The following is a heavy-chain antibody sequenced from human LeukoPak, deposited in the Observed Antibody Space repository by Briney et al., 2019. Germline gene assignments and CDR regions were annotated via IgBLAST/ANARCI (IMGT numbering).Heavy chain of an antibody. J-gene: IGHJ4*02. CDR3: ATARGGY. D-gene: IGHD2-15*01. V-gene: IGHV3-23*01. CDR2: TSTSGGST. CDR1: AFTFSSYA. Sequence: PGGSLRLSCAASAFTFSSYAMSWVRQAPGKGLEWVSGTSTSGGSTYYADSVKGRFTIPRDNSKNTLSLQMTSLRAEDTAVYYCATARGGYWGQGTLVTVSS.